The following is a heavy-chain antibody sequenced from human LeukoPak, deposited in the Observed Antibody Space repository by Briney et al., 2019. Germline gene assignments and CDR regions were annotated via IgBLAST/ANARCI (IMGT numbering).Heavy chain of an antibody. CDR2: IKQDGSEK. V-gene: IGHV3-7*01. CDR1: GLTVSSHW. D-gene: IGHD6-13*01. Sequence: PRGSLRLSCAVSGLTVSSHWMSWVRQDPGKGLEWVANIKQDGSEKYYVDSVKGRFTISRDNAKNSLYLQMNSLRAEDTAVYYCARTGRYSSSWYPDYWGQGTLVTVSS. CDR3: ARTGRYSSSWYPDY. J-gene: IGHJ4*02.